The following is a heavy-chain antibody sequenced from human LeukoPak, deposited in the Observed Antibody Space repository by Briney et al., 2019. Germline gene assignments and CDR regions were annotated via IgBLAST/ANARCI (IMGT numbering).Heavy chain of an antibody. Sequence: PSETLSLTCTVSGGSISSYYWSWIRQPPGKGLEWIGYIYYSGSTNYNPSLKSRVTISVDTSKNQFSLKLSSVTAADTAVYYCARDRGIAAAGTNLHYYYGMDVWGQGTTVTVSS. CDR1: GGSISSYY. D-gene: IGHD6-13*01. V-gene: IGHV4-59*01. J-gene: IGHJ6*02. CDR3: ARDRGIAAAGTNLHYYYGMDV. CDR2: IYYSGST.